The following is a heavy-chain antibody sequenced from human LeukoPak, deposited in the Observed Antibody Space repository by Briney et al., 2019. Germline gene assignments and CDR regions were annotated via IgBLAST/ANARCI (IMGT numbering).Heavy chain of an antibody. V-gene: IGHV3-30*03. Sequence: GGSLRLSCAASGFTFSSYGMHWVRQAPGKGPEWVAVISYDGNNKYYVDSVKGRFTISRDNSKNTLSLQMNSLRAEDTAVYYCATNGDTAYPFDYWGQGTLVTVSS. D-gene: IGHD5-18*01. CDR1: GFTFSSYG. CDR3: ATNGDTAYPFDY. J-gene: IGHJ4*02. CDR2: ISYDGNNK.